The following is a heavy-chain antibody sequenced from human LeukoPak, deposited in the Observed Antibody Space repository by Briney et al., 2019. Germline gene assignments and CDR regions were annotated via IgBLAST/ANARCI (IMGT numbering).Heavy chain of an antibody. CDR1: GFTFSSYG. CDR3: AKSYRDFANPLAAAGP. CDR2: ISGSGGSA. J-gene: IGHJ5*02. D-gene: IGHD6-13*01. V-gene: IGHV3-23*01. Sequence: GGSLRLSCAASGFTFSSYGMSWVRQAPGKGLEWVSAISGSGGSAYYADSVKGRFTISRDNSKNTLYLQMNSLRAEDTAVYCCAKSYRDFANPLAAAGPWGQGTLVTVSS.